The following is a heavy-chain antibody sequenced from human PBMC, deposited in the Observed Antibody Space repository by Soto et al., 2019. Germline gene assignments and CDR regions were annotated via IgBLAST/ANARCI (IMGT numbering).Heavy chain of an antibody. V-gene: IGHV3-15*01. Sequence: SLRLSCAASGFTFSNTWMSWVRQAPGKGLEWVGRFKSKTDGGTTDYAAPVKGRFTISRDDSKNTLYLQMNSLRTEDTAVYYCTTSPGYFDYWGQGTLVTVSS. CDR1: GFTFSNTW. J-gene: IGHJ4*02. CDR2: FKSKTDGGTT. CDR3: TTSPGYFDY.